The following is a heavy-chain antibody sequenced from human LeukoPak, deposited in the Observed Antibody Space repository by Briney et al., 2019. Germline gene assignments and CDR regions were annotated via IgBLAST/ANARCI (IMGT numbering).Heavy chain of an antibody. CDR3: ARDGGSTYYYDSSGYYYFDY. Sequence: GASVKVSCKASGYTFTGYYMHWVRQAPGQGLEWMGWINPNSGGTNYAQKFQGWVTMTRDTSISTAYMELSRLRSDDTAVYYCARDGGSTYYYDSSGYYYFDYWGQGTLVTVSS. J-gene: IGHJ4*02. CDR2: INPNSGGT. D-gene: IGHD3-22*01. CDR1: GYTFTGYY. V-gene: IGHV1-2*04.